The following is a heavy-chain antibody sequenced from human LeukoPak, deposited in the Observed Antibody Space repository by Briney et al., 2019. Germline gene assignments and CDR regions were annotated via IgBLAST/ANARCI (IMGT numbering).Heavy chain of an antibody. CDR1: GYTFTGYY. J-gene: IGHJ6*03. CDR2: INPNSGGT. Sequence: ASVKVSCKASGYTFTGYYMHWVRQAPGQGLEWMGWINPNSGGTNYAQKFQGRVTMTRDTSISTAYMELSTLRSDDTAVYYCARDIQVVPAAIGYYYYYYMDVWGKGTTVTISS. CDR3: ARDIQVVPAAIGYYYYYYMDV. D-gene: IGHD2-2*02. V-gene: IGHV1-2*02.